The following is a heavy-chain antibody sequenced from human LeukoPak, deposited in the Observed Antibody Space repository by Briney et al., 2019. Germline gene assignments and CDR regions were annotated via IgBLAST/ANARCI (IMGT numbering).Heavy chain of an antibody. CDR1: GFTFSSYW. CDR3: ARDSYVRGVITPYYYYYYGMDV. V-gene: IGHV3-7*03. J-gene: IGHJ6*04. Sequence: GWSLRLSCAASGFTFSSYWMSWVRQAPGKGLEWVANIKQDGSEKYYVDSVKSRFTISRDNAKNSLYLQMNSLRAEDRAVYYCARDSYVRGVITPYYYYYYGMDVWGKGTTVTVSS. D-gene: IGHD3-10*02. CDR2: IKQDGSEK.